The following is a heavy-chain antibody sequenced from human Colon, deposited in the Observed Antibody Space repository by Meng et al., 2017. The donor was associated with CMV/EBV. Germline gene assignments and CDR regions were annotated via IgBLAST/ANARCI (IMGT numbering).Heavy chain of an antibody. J-gene: IGHJ4*02. CDR2: ISWDGGDT. CDR1: GFTFEDYT. CDR3: GKDLGGHYDY. V-gene: IGHV3-43*01. D-gene: IGHD3-10*01. Sequence: GGSLRLSCAVSGFTFEDYTMQWVRQAPGKGLEWVSLISWDGGDTYYADSVKGRFTISRDNRKNSLYLQMNSLRTEDTALYYCGKDLGGHYDYWGQGTLVTVSS.